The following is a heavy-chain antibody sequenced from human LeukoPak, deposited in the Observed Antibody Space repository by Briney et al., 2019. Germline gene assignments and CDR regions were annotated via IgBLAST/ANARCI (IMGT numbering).Heavy chain of an antibody. J-gene: IGHJ6*04. CDR2: ISSSGSTI. D-gene: IGHD3-10*02. Sequence: WGSLRLSCAASGFTFSFYAMSWVRQAPGKGLEWVSYISSSGSTIYYADSVKGRFTISRDNAKNSLYLQMNSLRAEDTAVYYCAELGITMIGGVWGKGTTVTISS. V-gene: IGHV3-48*03. CDR3: AELGITMIGGV. CDR1: GFTFSFYA.